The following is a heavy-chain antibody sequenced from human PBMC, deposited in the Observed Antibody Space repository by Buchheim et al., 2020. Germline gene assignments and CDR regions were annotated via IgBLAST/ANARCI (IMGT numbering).Heavy chain of an antibody. D-gene: IGHD3-3*01. CDR3: ASVSGYYDFWSGNNDMDY. V-gene: IGHV1-2*02. J-gene: IGHJ4*02. CDR1: GYTFTGYY. CDR2: INPNCGGT. Sequence: QVQLVQSGAEVKKPGASVKVSCKASGYTFTGYYMHWVRQAPGQGLEWMGWINPNCGGTNYAQKFQGRVTMTRDTSISTAYLEQSRLRSDDTAVYYCASVSGYYDFWSGNNDMDYWGQGTL.